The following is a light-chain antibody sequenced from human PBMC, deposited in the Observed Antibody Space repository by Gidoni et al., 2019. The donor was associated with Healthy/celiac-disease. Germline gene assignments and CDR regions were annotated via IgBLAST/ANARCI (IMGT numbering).Light chain of an antibody. Sequence: GQSITISCTGTSSDVGSYNLVSWYQQHPGKAPKLMIYEVSKRPSGVSNRFSGSKSGNTASLTISGLQAEDEADYYCCSYAGSSTLVFGGGTKLTV. CDR1: SSDVGSYNL. J-gene: IGLJ2*01. V-gene: IGLV2-23*02. CDR3: CSYAGSSTLV. CDR2: EVS.